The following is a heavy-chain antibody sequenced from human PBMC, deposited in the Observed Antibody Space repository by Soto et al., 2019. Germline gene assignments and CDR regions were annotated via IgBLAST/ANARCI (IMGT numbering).Heavy chain of an antibody. Sequence: EASVKVSCKASGYTFTSYVISWVRQAPGQGLEWMGWMSAYNGNTNYAQKLQGRVTMTTDTSTSTAYMELRSLRSDDTAVYYCAREAWGRYYYDSSGYYKGENDYXX. V-gene: IGHV1-18*01. D-gene: IGHD3-22*01. J-gene: IGHJ4*01. CDR1: GYTFTSYV. CDR2: MSAYNGNT. CDR3: AREAWGRYYYDSSGYYKGENDY.